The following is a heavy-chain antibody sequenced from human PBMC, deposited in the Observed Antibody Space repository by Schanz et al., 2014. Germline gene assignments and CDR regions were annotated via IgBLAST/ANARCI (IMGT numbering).Heavy chain of an antibody. CDR2: ISSSSSTI. V-gene: IGHV3-11*04. CDR1: GFVFGDYY. Sequence: QVQVVQSGGGLVKPGGSLRLSCAASGFVFGDYYMTWIRQAPGKGLEWVAYISSSSSTIHYADSVKGRFTISRDNAKNTLYLQMNSLRAEDTAVYYCARPALWFGDNCFDPWGQGTLVNVSS. J-gene: IGHJ5*02. CDR3: ARPALWFGDNCFDP. D-gene: IGHD3-10*01.